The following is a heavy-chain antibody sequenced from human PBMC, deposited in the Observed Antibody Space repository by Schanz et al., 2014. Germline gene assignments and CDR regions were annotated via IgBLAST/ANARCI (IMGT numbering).Heavy chain of an antibody. CDR1: GYTFSDYG. CDR2: ISPYTGNT. J-gene: IGHJ3*01. D-gene: IGHD2-8*02. Sequence: QVQLVQSGAEVKKPGPSVTVSCKTSGYTFSDYGITWVRQAPGQGLEWVGWISPYTGNTHYFDKMEGRVTMTTDPSTSTAYMELRSLRPDDTAMYYCATMLGYCTATACQSLEGLDDWGQGTMVTVSS. CDR3: ATMLGYCTATACQSLEGLDD. V-gene: IGHV1-18*01.